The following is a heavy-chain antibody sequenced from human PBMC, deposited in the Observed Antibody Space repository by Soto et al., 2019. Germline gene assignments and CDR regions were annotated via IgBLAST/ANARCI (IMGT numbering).Heavy chain of an antibody. CDR2: IYYSGTT. D-gene: IGHD2-2*01. Sequence: QLQLQESGPGLVKPSETLSLTCTVSSASISSSSYTWGWIRQPPGKGLEWIGSIYYSGTTYYNPYLHRRAPESVDTAKNQFSPKVPAGTAADTAVYYGARLHGYCSSRSGDGHYAMDVWGQGNTVIVSS. J-gene: IGHJ6*02. CDR1: SASISSSSYT. CDR3: ARLHGYCSSRSGDGHYAMDV. V-gene: IGHV4-39*01.